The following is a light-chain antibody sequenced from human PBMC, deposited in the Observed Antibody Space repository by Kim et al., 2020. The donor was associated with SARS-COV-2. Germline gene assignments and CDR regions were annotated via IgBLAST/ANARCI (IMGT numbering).Light chain of an antibody. V-gene: IGLV3-25*03. CDR1: ALPKQY. CDR2: KDS. J-gene: IGLJ3*02. CDR3: QSADSSGTLLV. Sequence: SYELTQPPSVSVSPGQTARITCSGDALPKQYAYWYQQKPGQAPVLVIYKDSERPSGIPERFSGSSSGTTVTLTISGVQAEDEADYYCQSADSSGTLLVFGGGTHLTVL.